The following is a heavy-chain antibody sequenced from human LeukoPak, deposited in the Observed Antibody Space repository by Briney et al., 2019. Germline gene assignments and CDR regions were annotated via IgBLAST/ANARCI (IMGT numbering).Heavy chain of an antibody. CDR1: GGSIGSSPHY. CDR3: ARPRYCSSTSCRPFDY. CDR2: IYYIGTT. Sequence: SETLSLTCSVSGGSIGSSPHYWGWIRQPPGKGLEWIGSIYYIGTTSYNAALKSRVTMSVDTSKNQFSLKLSSVTAADTAVYYCARPRYCSSTSCRPFDYWGQGTLVTVSS. J-gene: IGHJ4*02. D-gene: IGHD2-2*01. V-gene: IGHV4-39*01.